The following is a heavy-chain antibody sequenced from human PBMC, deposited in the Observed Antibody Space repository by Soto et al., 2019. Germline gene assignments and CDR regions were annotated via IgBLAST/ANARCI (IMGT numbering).Heavy chain of an antibody. CDR3: ARGHSTDCSNGVCSFFYNHEMDV. Sequence: QVQLVQSGAEVKKPGASVKVSCMASGYSFSDYHIYWVRQAPGQGLEWLGRINPKSGGTSTAQKFQGWVTMTRDTSISTAYMELTRLKSDDTAVYFCARGHSTDCSNGVCSFFYNHEMDVWGQGTMVTVSS. J-gene: IGHJ6*02. D-gene: IGHD2-8*01. V-gene: IGHV1-2*04. CDR2: INPKSGGT. CDR1: GYSFSDYH.